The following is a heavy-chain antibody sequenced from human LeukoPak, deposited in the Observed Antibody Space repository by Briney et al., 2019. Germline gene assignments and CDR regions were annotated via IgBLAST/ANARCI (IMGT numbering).Heavy chain of an antibody. V-gene: IGHV3-23*01. CDR2: MSGGGDSD. Sequence: PGGSLRLSCAASGFTFTSYAVSWVRQTPGKGLEWVASMSGGGDSDYYADSVKGRFTISRDNSKNTLYLQMNSLRAEDTALYYCVKVNVKQQLIPRPGAFDIWGQGTLVTVSS. J-gene: IGHJ3*02. CDR1: GFTFTSYA. D-gene: IGHD6-13*01. CDR3: VKVNVKQQLIPRPGAFDI.